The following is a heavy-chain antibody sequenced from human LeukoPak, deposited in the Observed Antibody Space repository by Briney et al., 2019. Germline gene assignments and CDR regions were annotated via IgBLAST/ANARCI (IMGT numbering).Heavy chain of an antibody. J-gene: IGHJ4*02. CDR2: ISRDSTAYT. CDR3: VRPHINDYSGNFDY. CDR1: GFSFSGYN. D-gene: IGHD4-23*01. Sequence: PGGSLRLSCVASGFSFSGYNMNWVRQAPGKGLEWVSSISRDSTAYTYYADSVKGRFTISRDNTRNSLYLQMNSLRAEDTAVYYCVRPHINDYSGNFDYWGQGTLVTVSS. V-gene: IGHV3-21*01.